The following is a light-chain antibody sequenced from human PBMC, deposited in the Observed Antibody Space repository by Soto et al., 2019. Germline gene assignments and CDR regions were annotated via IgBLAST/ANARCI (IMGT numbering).Light chain of an antibody. Sequence: QSVLTQPASVSGSPGQSITISCTGTSSDVGGYNYVSWYQQHPGKAPKVMIYEVSNRPSGVPNRFSGSKSGNTASLTISGLQAEDEADYYCGSYTSSSTPYVFGTGTKVTVL. V-gene: IGLV2-14*03. J-gene: IGLJ1*01. CDR1: SSDVGGYNY. CDR3: GSYTSSSTPYV. CDR2: EVS.